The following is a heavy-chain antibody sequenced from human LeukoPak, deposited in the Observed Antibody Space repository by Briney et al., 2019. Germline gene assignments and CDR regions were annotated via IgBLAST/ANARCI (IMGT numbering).Heavy chain of an antibody. Sequence: PSETLSLTCTVSGVSIISYYWSWIRQPPGKGLEWIGYVYYSGNTNYNPSLKNRVTMSADTTNSQLSLKLSSVTAADTAVYYCARPPSTVLTDRYTFGIWGQGTMVTVSS. D-gene: IGHD4-23*01. CDR3: ARPPSTVLTDRYTFGI. J-gene: IGHJ3*02. CDR2: VYYSGNT. V-gene: IGHV4-59*08. CDR1: GVSIISYY.